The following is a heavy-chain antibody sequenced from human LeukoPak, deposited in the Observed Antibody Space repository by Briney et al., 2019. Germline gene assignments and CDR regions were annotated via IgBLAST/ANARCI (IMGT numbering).Heavy chain of an antibody. CDR1: GYILTSYY. D-gene: IGHD2-8*02. J-gene: IGHJ5*02. Sequence: ASVKVSCKASGYILTSYYMHWVRQAPGQGLEWMGLINPTGGSTHYAQKFQGRVTMTRDTSTSTVYMELSSLRSEDTAVYYCTRAEEGSSDTWWSYSWFDPWGQGTQVTVSS. CDR2: INPTGGST. V-gene: IGHV1-46*01. CDR3: TRAEEGSSDTWWSYSWFDP.